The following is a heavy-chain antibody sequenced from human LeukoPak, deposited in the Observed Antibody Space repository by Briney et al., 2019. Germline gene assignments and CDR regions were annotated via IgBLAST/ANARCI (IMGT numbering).Heavy chain of an antibody. V-gene: IGHV3-11*01. J-gene: IGHJ6*02. D-gene: IGHD2-8*02. CDR3: ARDRCTGAACSGYYHGMDV. CDR2: IGGSGTDI. CDR1: GFTFSDFY. Sequence: PGGSPRLSCAASGFTFSDFYMSWIRQAPGKGLEWLSYIGGSGTDIKYADSVKGRFTISRDNAKKSLYLQMTSLRVEDAAVYYCARDRCTGAACSGYYHGMDVWGQGTTVTVSS.